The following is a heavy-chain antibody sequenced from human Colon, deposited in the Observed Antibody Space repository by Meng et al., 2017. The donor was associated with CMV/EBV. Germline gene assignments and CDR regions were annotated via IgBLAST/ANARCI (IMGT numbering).Heavy chain of an antibody. CDR1: GGAFGAPT. Sequence: QRVQAGAELKEPGSWVMGPCKASGGAFGAPTSKGVRQGAGQGLEWKGENNPMLGVPSYTQKYRGRVTITADELEVNSLRSEDTAVYYCALGKQAGFDLWGQGTLVTVSS. D-gene: IGHD6-13*01. V-gene: IGHV1-69*01. CDR3: ALGKQAGFDL. CDR2: NNPMLGVP. J-gene: IGHJ5*02.